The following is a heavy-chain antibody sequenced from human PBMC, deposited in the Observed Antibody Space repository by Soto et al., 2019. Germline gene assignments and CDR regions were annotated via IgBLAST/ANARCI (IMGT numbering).Heavy chain of an antibody. CDR1: GYTFTSYG. J-gene: IGHJ4*02. CDR2: ISAYNGNT. V-gene: IGHV1-18*01. Sequence: ASVKVSCKASGYTFTSYGISWVRQAPGQGLEWMGWISAYNGNTNYAQKLQGRVTMTTDTSTSTAYMELRRLRSDDTAVYYCARAYDSSGPKTYYFDYWGQGTLVTVSS. CDR3: ARAYDSSGPKTYYFDY. D-gene: IGHD3-22*01.